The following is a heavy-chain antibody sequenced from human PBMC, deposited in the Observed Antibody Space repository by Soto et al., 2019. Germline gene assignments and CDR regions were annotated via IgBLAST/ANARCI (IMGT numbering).Heavy chain of an antibody. Sequence: GGSLRLSCAASGFTFSSYGMHWVRQAPGKGLEWVAVIWYDGSNKYYADSVKGRFTISRDNSKNTLYLQMNSLRAEDTAVYPCARDRVATRGPYYYYGMDVWGQGTTVTVSS. CDR1: GFTFSSYG. CDR3: ARDRVATRGPYYYYGMDV. V-gene: IGHV3-33*01. J-gene: IGHJ6*02. CDR2: IWYDGSNK. D-gene: IGHD5-12*01.